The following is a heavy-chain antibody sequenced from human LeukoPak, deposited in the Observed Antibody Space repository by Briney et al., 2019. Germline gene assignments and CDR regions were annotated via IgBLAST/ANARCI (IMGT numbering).Heavy chain of an antibody. CDR3: ARIRGDYDSSGYYRRHYYYYYMDV. CDR1: GYSFTSYW. J-gene: IGHJ6*03. Sequence: GESLKISCKGSGYSFTSYWIGWVRQMPGKGLEWMGSIYTGDSDTRYSPSFQGQVTISADKSISTAYLQWSSLKASDTAMYYCARIRGDYDSSGYYRRHYYYYYMDVWGKGTTVTISS. CDR2: IYTGDSDT. V-gene: IGHV5-51*01. D-gene: IGHD3-22*01.